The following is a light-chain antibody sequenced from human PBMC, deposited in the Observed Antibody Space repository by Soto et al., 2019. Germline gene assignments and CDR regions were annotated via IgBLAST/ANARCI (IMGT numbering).Light chain of an antibody. CDR1: SSDVGGYNY. Sequence: QSALTQPPSASGSPGQSVTISCTGTSSDVGGYNYVSWYQQHPGKAPKLMIYEVSKRPSGVPDRFSGSKSGNTASLTVSGLQAEDEADYYCCSYAGSSVLFGGGTKLTVL. CDR2: EVS. CDR3: CSYAGSSVL. J-gene: IGLJ2*01. V-gene: IGLV2-8*01.